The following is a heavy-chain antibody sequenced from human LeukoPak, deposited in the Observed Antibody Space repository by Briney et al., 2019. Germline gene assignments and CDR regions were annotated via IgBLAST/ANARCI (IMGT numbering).Heavy chain of an antibody. CDR3: ASPGSSSSWYGGWFDP. Sequence: PSETLSLTCAVYGESFSGYYWSWIRQPPGKGLEWIGEINHSGSTNYNPSPKSRVTISVDTSKNQFSLKLSSVTAADTAVYYCASPGSSSSWYGGWFDPWGQGTLVTVSS. D-gene: IGHD6-13*01. CDR1: GESFSGYY. CDR2: INHSGST. V-gene: IGHV4-34*01. J-gene: IGHJ5*02.